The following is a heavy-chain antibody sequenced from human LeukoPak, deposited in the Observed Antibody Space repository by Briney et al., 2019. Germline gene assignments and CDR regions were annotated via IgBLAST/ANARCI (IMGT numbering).Heavy chain of an antibody. Sequence: GASVKVSCKASGYTFTNYHIHWGRQAPGQGLEWRGIINPSGGSTSDAQKFQGRVTMTRDMSTSTVYMQLTSLRSEDTAVYYCARYGHSPYFDYWGQGTLVTVSS. V-gene: IGHV1-46*01. CDR2: INPSGGST. D-gene: IGHD4-17*01. CDR3: ARYGHSPYFDY. CDR1: GYTFTNYH. J-gene: IGHJ4*02.